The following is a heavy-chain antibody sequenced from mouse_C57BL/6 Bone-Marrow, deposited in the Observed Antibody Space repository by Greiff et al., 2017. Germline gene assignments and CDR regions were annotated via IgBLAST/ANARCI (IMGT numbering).Heavy chain of an antibody. D-gene: IGHD2-3*01. CDR3: AIIYDGPLRGFAY. Sequence: QVQLQQSGAELAKPGASVKLSCKASGYTFTSYWMHWVKQRPGQGLEWIGYINPSSGYTKYNQKFKDKATLTADKSSSTAYMQLSSLTYEDSAVYYCAIIYDGPLRGFAYWGQGTLVTVSA. CDR1: GYTFTSYW. J-gene: IGHJ3*01. CDR2: INPSSGYT. V-gene: IGHV1-7*01.